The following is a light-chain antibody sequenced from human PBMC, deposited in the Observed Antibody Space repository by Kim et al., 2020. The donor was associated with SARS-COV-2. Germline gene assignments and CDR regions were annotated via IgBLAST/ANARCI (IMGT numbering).Light chain of an antibody. CDR2: GKN. CDR3: NFRDSSGNHHWV. J-gene: IGLJ3*02. CDR1: SLRSYY. Sequence: SSELTQDPAVSVALGQTVRITCQGDSLRSYYASWYQQKPGQAPVLVIYGKNNRPSGIPDRFSGSSSGNTASLTITGAQAEDEADYYCNFRDSSGNHHWVFGGGTQLTVL. V-gene: IGLV3-19*01.